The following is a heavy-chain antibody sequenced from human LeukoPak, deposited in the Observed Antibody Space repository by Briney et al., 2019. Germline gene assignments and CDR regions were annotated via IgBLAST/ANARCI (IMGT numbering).Heavy chain of an antibody. CDR1: GGSISSGDYY. CDR2: ICYSGST. J-gene: IGHJ4*02. D-gene: IGHD6-6*01. Sequence: SETLSLTCTVSGGSISSGDYYWSWIRQPPGKGLEWIGYICYSGSTYYNPSLKSRVTISVDTSKNQFSLKLSSVTAADTAVYYCARSEYSSYYFDYWGQGTLVTVSS. V-gene: IGHV4-30-4*01. CDR3: ARSEYSSYYFDY.